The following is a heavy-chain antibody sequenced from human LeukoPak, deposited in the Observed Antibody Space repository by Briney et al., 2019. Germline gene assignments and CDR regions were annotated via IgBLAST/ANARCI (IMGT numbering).Heavy chain of an antibody. Sequence: PSETLSLTCTVSGYSISSGYYWSWIRQPPGKGLEWIGYIYYSGSTYYNPSLKSRVTISVDTSKNQFSLKLSSVTAADTAVYYCASGYSFPDYWGQGTLVTVSS. CDR2: IYYSGST. CDR1: GYSISSGYY. CDR3: ASGYSFPDY. D-gene: IGHD5-18*01. V-gene: IGHV4-30-4*01. J-gene: IGHJ4*02.